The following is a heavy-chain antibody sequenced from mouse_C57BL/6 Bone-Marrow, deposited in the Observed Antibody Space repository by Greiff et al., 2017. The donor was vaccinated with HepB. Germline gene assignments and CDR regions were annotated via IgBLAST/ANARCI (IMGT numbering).Heavy chain of an antibody. CDR3: ARRVLYGNYGCAY. Sequence: EVKLVESGGGLVQPGGSLKLSCAASGFTFSDYYMYWVRQTPEKRLEWVAYISNGGGSTYYPDTVKGRFTISRDNAKNTLYLQMRRLKSEDTAMYYCARRVLYGNYGCAYWGQGTLVTVSA. V-gene: IGHV5-12*01. CDR1: GFTFSDYY. D-gene: IGHD2-1*01. CDR2: ISNGGGST. J-gene: IGHJ3*01.